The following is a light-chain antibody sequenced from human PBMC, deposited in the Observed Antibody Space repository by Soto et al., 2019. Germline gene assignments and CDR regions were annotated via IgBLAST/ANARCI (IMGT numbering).Light chain of an antibody. Sequence: QSVLTQPASVSGSPGQSITISCTGTSSDVGGYNYVSWYQQHPGKAPKLMIYDVSNRPSGISYRFSGSKSGNTASLTISGLEAEDEADYYCSSYASSKTVILGGGTKLTVL. CDR3: SSYASSKTVI. J-gene: IGLJ2*01. CDR1: SSDVGGYNY. V-gene: IGLV2-14*03. CDR2: DVS.